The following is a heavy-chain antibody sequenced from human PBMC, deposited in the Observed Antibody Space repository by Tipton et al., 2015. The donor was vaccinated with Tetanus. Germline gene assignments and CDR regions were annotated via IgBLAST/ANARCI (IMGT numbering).Heavy chain of an antibody. Sequence: SLRLSCTASGFTFSDHYMAWIRQAPGKGLEWISYISGSGSSIFHADSAKGRFSISRDNAKNALYLQMNSLTAEDTAVYYCARDLDGYCSSTNCYRGYFDYWGRGTLVTVSS. J-gene: IGHJ4*02. D-gene: IGHD2-2*03. V-gene: IGHV3-11*01. CDR2: ISGSGSSI. CDR3: ARDLDGYCSSTNCYRGYFDY. CDR1: GFTFSDHY.